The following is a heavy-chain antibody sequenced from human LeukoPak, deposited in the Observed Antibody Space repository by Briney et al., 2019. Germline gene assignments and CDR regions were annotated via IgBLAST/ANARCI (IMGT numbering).Heavy chain of an antibody. J-gene: IGHJ4*02. D-gene: IGHD2-2*01. CDR1: GGSISSYY. CDR3: ARSDCSTSCYTDY. CDR2: IYYSGST. V-gene: IGHV4-59*08. Sequence: SETLSLTCTVSGGSISSYYRSWIRQAPGKGLEWIGYIYYSGSTNYNPSLKSRVTISVDTSKNQFSLKLSSVTAADTAVYYCARSDCSTSCYTDYWGQGTLVTVSS.